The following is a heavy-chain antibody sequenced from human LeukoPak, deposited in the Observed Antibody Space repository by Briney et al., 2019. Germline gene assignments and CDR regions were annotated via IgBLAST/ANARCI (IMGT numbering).Heavy chain of an antibody. CDR1: GFTFSTYW. J-gene: IGHJ4*02. CDR2: MKGDGSEI. V-gene: IGHV3-7*01. CDR3: AKAPTPYYFDY. Sequence: GGSLRLSCAASGFTFSTYWMTWVRQAPGKGLEWVANMKGDGSEIHYVDSVKGRFTISRDNAKNSLYLQMNSLRAEDTAVYYCAKAPTPYYFDYWGQGTLVTVSS.